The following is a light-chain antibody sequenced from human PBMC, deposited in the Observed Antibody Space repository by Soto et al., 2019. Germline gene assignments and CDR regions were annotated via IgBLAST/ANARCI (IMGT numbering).Light chain of an antibody. V-gene: IGKV1-27*01. J-gene: IGKJ3*01. CDR1: QGISNY. CDR3: QKYNSAPPVT. CDR2: AAS. Sequence: DIQMTQSPSSLSASVGDRVTITCRASQGISNYLAWSQQKPGKVPKLLIYAASTLQSGVPSRFSGSGSGTDFTLTISSLQPEDVATYYCQKYNSAPPVTFGPGTKVDI.